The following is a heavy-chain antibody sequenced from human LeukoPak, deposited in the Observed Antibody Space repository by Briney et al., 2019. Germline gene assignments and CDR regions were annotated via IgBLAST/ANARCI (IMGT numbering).Heavy chain of an antibody. CDR3: ARDSPLYCYVTDY. D-gene: IGHD5-18*01. CDR2: IYSGGST. Sequence: SGSLRLSCSASGFTLSSYAMSWVPQAPAKGLEWVSGIYSGGSTYYADSVKGRFTISRDNAKNTVYIQMNGLRAEDTAVYYCARDSPLYCYVTDYWGQGTLVTVSS. V-gene: IGHV3-66*01. J-gene: IGHJ4*02. CDR1: GFTLSSYA.